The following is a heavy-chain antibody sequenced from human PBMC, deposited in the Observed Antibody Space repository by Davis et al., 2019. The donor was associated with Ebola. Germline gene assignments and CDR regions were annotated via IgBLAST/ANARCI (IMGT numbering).Heavy chain of an antibody. CDR2: MNPNSGNT. D-gene: IGHD1-26*01. CDR1: GYTFTSYY. CDR3: ARARGPVGATRSEGG. J-gene: IGHJ4*02. V-gene: IGHV1-8*03. Sequence: ASVKVSCKASGYTFTSYYMHWVRQATGQGLEWMGWMNPNSGNTGYAQKFQGRVTITADKSTSTAYMELSSLRSEDTAVYYCARARGPVGATRSEGGWGQGTLVTVSS.